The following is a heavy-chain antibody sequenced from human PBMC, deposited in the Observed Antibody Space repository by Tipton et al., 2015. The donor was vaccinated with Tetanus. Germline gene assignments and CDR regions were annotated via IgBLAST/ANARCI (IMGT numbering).Heavy chain of an antibody. CDR3: ARVWTYGGNSGKYDL. J-gene: IGHJ5*02. Sequence: GSLRLSCAASGFTFSYYAMHWVRQAPGKALEYVSAINSNGGGTYYAHPVQGRFTISRDNSKNTLYLQMGSLRDEDMAVYYCARVWTYGGNSGKYDLWGQGTLVTVSS. CDR1: GFTFSYYA. CDR2: INSNGGGT. D-gene: IGHD4-23*01. V-gene: IGHV3-64*01.